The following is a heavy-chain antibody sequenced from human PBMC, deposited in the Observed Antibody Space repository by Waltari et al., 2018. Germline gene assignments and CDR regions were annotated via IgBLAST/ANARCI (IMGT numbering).Heavy chain of an antibody. CDR2: INPGNGNT. Sequence: QVQLVQSGPEVKKPGASVKVSCKASGYTFTSYIIHWLRQPPGQSLEWMGRINPGNGNTQYSQKFQDRVTITRDTSASTAYVELSSLTSEDTAIYYCARPLEDCGGGSCYYDRWFDPWGQGTLVTVSS. V-gene: IGHV1-3*01. D-gene: IGHD2-15*01. CDR3: ARPLEDCGGGSCYYDRWFDP. J-gene: IGHJ5*02. CDR1: GYTFTSYI.